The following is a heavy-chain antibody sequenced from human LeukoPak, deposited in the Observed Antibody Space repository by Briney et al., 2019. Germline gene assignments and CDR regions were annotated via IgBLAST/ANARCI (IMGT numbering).Heavy chain of an antibody. CDR2: SNHSGRT. V-gene: IGHV4-34*01. CDR1: VWTFSAYY. J-gene: IGHJ4*02. Sequence: RSETLSLTFAFYVWTFSAYYWSWMRQPPGKGLDGIGESNHSGRTNYNPSRKSRVTISVDTYKDQFSMKMSSVTAADTAVYYCARIDSSSLGSLDYWGQGTLVTVSS. D-gene: IGHD6-6*01. CDR3: ARIDSSSLGSLDY.